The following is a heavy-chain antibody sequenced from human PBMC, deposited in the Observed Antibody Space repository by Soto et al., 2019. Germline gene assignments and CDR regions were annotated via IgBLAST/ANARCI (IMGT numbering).Heavy chain of an antibody. J-gene: IGHJ4*02. CDR3: ATGAPFSGSVFDY. Sequence: EVQLLESGGGLVKPGGSLRLSCAASGFTFSNVWMIWVRQAPGKGMEWIGRIKSKAAGEITDYAAVVNGRFTISRDDSKDTVFLQITSLTPEDTAMYFCATGAPFSGSVFDYWGQGTLVTVSS. D-gene: IGHD1-26*01. CDR1: GFTFSNVW. CDR2: IKSKAAGEIT. V-gene: IGHV3-15*01.